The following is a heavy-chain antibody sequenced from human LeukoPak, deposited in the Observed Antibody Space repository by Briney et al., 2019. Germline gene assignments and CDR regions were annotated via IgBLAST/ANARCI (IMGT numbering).Heavy chain of an antibody. CDR1: RFTFNNAW. Sequence: GGSLRLSCAASRFTFNNAWMSWVRQAPGKGLEWVGRIKSKTDGGTTDYAAPVKGRFTISRDDSKNTLYLQMNSLKTEDTAVYYCRSLWFGELDYWGQGTLVTVSS. J-gene: IGHJ4*02. CDR2: IKSKTDGGTT. D-gene: IGHD3-10*01. CDR3: RSLWFGELDY. V-gene: IGHV3-15*01.